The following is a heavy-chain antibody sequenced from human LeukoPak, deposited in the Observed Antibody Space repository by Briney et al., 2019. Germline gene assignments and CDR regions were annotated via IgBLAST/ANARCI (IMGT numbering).Heavy chain of an antibody. D-gene: IGHD2-2*01. CDR1: GFTFSSYA. J-gene: IGHJ5*02. Sequence: GGSLRLSCAASGFTFSSYAMSSGRQAPGNGQEWVSAISGSGVSTYYADSGKGRFTISRDNSKNTLYLQMNRLRAEDTAVYYCAKDLDSSVPAAILNWFDPWGQGTLVTVSS. V-gene: IGHV3-23*01. CDR2: ISGSGVST. CDR3: AKDLDSSVPAAILNWFDP.